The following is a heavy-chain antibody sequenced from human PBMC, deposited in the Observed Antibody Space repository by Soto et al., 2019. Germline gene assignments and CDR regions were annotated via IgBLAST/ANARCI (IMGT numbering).Heavy chain of an antibody. D-gene: IGHD3-22*01. V-gene: IGHV4-34*01. Sequence: SETLSLTCAVSSGSFIGNYWSWMRQPPGKGLEWIGEFNHNGNINYNPSLESRATISLDTSKNQVSLRLTSVTAADTAVFYCASHSYYYESSGYYWKWGQGTMVTVSS. CDR2: FNHNGNI. CDR3: ASHSYYYESSGYYWK. CDR1: SGSFIGNY. J-gene: IGHJ3*01.